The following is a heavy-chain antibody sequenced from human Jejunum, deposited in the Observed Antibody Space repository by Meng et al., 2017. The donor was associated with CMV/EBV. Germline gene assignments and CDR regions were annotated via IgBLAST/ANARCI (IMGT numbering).Heavy chain of an antibody. Sequence: SGASLRTPNYSLSWIPPPPGKALEWIGFIADSETTRYMPSLESRVSISIDTSKNQFSLRVRSVTTADTATYYCARGGWGNWNFEHWGQGTQVTVSS. V-gene: IGHV4-61*01. J-gene: IGHJ4*02. CDR1: GASLRTPNYS. D-gene: IGHD1-1*01. CDR3: ARGGWGNWNFEH. CDR2: IADSETT.